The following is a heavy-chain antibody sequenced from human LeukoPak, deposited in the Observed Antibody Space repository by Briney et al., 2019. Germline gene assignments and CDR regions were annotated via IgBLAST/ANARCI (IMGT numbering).Heavy chain of an antibody. D-gene: IGHD3-10*01. J-gene: IGHJ6*03. V-gene: IGHV4-34*01. CDR1: GGSITDYF. CDR3: ARVGDLFGAHRVRGLPPDYYYMDV. Sequence: SETLSLTCALSGGSITDYFYNWVRQPPGKGLEWIGEINHSGSSTYNPSLTSRVIISLDTSKNQFSLKLSSVTAADTAVYYCARVGDLFGAHRVRGLPPDYYYMDVWGKGTTVTVSS. CDR2: INHSGSS.